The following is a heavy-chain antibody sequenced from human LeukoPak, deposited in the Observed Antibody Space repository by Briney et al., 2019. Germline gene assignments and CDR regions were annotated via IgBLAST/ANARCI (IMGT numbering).Heavy chain of an antibody. CDR2: ISSSSSYI. D-gene: IGHD4-17*01. CDR1: GFTFSSYS. V-gene: IGHV3-21*04. Sequence: GGSLRLSCAASGFTFSSYSMNWVRQAPGKGLEWVSSISSSSSYIYYADSVKGRFTISRDNAKNSLYLQMNSLRAEDTAVYYCARGTTVTTPFDYWGQGTLVTVSS. CDR3: ARGTTVTTPFDY. J-gene: IGHJ4*02.